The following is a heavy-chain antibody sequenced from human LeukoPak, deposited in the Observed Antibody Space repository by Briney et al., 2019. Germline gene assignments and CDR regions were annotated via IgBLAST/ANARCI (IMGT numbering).Heavy chain of an antibody. CDR2: IFYSGGT. CDR3: ARGLWLKYYFDY. Sequence: SETLSLTCSVSGGSISSGDYYWSWFRQPPGKDLEWIGFIFYSGGTDFNPSLKSRVTISLDTSENQFSLRLSSVTAADTAVYYCARGLWLKYYFDYWGLGTLVTVSS. CDR1: GGSISSGDYY. V-gene: IGHV4-30-4*01. J-gene: IGHJ4*02. D-gene: IGHD6-19*01.